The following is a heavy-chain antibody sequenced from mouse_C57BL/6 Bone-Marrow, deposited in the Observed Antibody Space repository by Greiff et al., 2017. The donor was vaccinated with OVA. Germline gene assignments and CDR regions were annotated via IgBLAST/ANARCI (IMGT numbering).Heavy chain of an antibody. CDR3: ARLGISIYYYGSSFAMDY. CDR2: IDPSDSYT. CDR1: GYTFTSYW. Sequence: QVQLQQPGAELVKPGASVKLSCKASGYTFTSYWMQWVKQRPGQGLEWIGEIDPSDSYTNYNQKFKGKATLTVDTSSSTAYMQLSSLTSEDSAVYYCARLGISIYYYGSSFAMDYWGQGTSVTVSS. V-gene: IGHV1-50*01. J-gene: IGHJ4*01. D-gene: IGHD1-1*01.